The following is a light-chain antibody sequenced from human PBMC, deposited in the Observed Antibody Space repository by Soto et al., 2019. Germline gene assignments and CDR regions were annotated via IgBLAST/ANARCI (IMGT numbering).Light chain of an antibody. J-gene: IGLJ3*02. V-gene: IGLV2-8*01. CDR1: SSDVGNYKY. CDR3: SSYAGSNNWV. CDR2: EVS. Sequence: QSVLTQSPSASGSPGQSVTISCTGTSSDVGNYKYVSWYQQHPGKAPKLMIYEVSKRPSGVPDRFSDSKSGNTASLTVSGLQAEDEADYYCSSYAGSNNWVFGGGTKVTVL.